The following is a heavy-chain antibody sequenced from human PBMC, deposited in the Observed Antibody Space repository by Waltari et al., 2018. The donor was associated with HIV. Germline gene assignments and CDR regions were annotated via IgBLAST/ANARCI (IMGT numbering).Heavy chain of an antibody. CDR1: GFTFWDYA. CDR2: ITHSGRTA. J-gene: IGHJ6*02. V-gene: IGHV3-48*03. CDR3: VRDRRTQQDYGDYIKYSYYGMDV. Sequence: EVRLVESGGGSVEPGGSLRLSYAASGFTFWDYAMNWVRTASGKGLGWTAYITHSGRTASYADSFKGRLTISRDNAKSALFLQMTNLTDGDTAIYYCVRDRRTQQDYGDYIKYSYYGMDVWGQGAAVTVSS. D-gene: IGHD4-17*01.